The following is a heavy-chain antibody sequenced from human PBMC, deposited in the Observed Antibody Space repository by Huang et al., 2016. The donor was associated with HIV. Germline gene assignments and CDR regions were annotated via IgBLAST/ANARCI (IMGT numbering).Heavy chain of an antibody. CDR2: IYYKGST. J-gene: IGHJ6*03. V-gene: IGHV4-39*01. CDR1: GGSIRSSDYH. CDR3: ARHREGPVAYYSGWGSRLNYMDV. Sequence: SCAVSGGSIRSSDYHWGWIRQPPGKGLEWIGSIYYKGSTHYSPSLKSRVTIAVDTSKNLLFLNLTSMTAADTAVYYCARHREGPVAYYSGWGSRLNYMDVWGRGRTVVVSS. D-gene: IGHD3-10*01.